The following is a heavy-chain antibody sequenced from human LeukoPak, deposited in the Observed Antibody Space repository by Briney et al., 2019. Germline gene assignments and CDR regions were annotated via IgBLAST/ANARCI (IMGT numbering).Heavy chain of an antibody. CDR2: ISWNSGSI. D-gene: IGHD6-13*01. J-gene: IGHJ5*02. V-gene: IGHV3-9*01. CDR1: GFTFDDYA. Sequence: GGSLRLSCAASGFTFDDYAMHWVRQAPGKGLEWVSGISWNSGSIGYADSVKGRFTISRDNAKNSLYLQMNSLRAEDTALYYCAKARNQQLVRVDWFDPWGQGTLVTISS. CDR3: AKARNQQLVRVDWFDP.